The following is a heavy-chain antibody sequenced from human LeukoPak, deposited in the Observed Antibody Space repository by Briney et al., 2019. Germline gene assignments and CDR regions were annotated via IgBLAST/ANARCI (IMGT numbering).Heavy chain of an antibody. J-gene: IGHJ6*03. CDR3: ARGYDSSGSASYYMDV. CDR2: ISSSGSTI. Sequence: GWSLRLSCAASGFTFSDYYMSWIRQAPGKGLEWVSYISSSGSTIYYADSVKGRFSISRDNAKNSLYLQMNSLRAEDTAVYYCARGYDSSGSASYYMDVWGKGTTVTVSS. D-gene: IGHD3-22*01. CDR1: GFTFSDYY. V-gene: IGHV3-11*04.